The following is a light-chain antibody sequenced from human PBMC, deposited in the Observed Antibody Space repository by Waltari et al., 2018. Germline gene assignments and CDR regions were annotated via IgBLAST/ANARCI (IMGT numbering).Light chain of an antibody. J-gene: IGKJ1*01. CDR1: QSISRY. CDR2: GAS. Sequence: IVLTQSPGTLSLSPGERATLSCRASQSISRYLAWSQELPGQAPSLLIYGASSRATGIPDRFSGSGCGTDFSLTISRLEPEDFAVYFCQNHERLPAVFGQGTKVEIK. V-gene: IGKV3-20*01. CDR3: QNHERLPAV.